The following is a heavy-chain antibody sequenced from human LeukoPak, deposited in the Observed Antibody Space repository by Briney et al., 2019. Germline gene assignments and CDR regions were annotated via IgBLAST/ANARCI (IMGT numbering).Heavy chain of an antibody. CDR2: IHLNSGGT. CDR3: AAALDVDDGMISDY. J-gene: IGHJ4*02. CDR1: GYTFTGYY. D-gene: IGHD4-17*01. V-gene: IGHV1-2*02. Sequence: ASVKVSCKASGYTFTGYYMHWVRQAPGQGLQWMGWIHLNSGGTNDAQKFQGRVTMTRDTSITTAYMELRRLRSDDTAVYYWAAALDVDDGMISDYWGQGTLVTVSS.